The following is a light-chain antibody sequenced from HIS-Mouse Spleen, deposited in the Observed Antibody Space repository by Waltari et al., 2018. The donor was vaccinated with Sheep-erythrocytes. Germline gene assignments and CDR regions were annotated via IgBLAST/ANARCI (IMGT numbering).Light chain of an antibody. CDR2: QDR. Sequence: SYELTQPPSVSVSPGQTASITCSGDKLGDQYSCWYQQKPGQSPVLVLYQDRKRPSGIPERFSGSNSGNTATLTISGTQAMDEADYYCQAWDSSIVVFGGGTKLTVL. J-gene: IGLJ2*01. V-gene: IGLV3-1*01. CDR1: KLGDQY. CDR3: QAWDSSIVV.